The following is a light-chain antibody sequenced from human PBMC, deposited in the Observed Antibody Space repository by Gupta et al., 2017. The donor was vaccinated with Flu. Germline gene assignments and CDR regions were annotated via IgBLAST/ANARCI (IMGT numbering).Light chain of an antibody. CDR3: QQTYITPWT. J-gene: IGKJ1*01. Sequence: DIQMTQSPFSLSASVGDAVTITCRASQSIRCYLNWYQQTPGKAPKLLIFAASNLHSGAPSRFSGRESGTDFTLTISSLQPEDFATYYCQQTYITPWTFGQGTRVEVK. CDR1: QSIRCY. V-gene: IGKV1-39*01. CDR2: AAS.